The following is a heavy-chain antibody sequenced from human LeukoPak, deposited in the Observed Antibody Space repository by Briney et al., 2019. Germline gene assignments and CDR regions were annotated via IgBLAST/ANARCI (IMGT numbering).Heavy chain of an antibody. V-gene: IGHV3-7*01. D-gene: IGHD1-26*01. J-gene: IGHJ4*02. CDR3: ARDKAVGPTLLDY. CDR1: GFTFSDTW. Sequence: GGTLRLSCAASGFTFSDTWMHWVRQAPGKGPEWVANIKQDESEKYYVDSVKGRFTISRDNAKNSLYLQMNSLRAEDTAVYYCARDKAVGPTLLDYWGQGILVTVSS. CDR2: IKQDESEK.